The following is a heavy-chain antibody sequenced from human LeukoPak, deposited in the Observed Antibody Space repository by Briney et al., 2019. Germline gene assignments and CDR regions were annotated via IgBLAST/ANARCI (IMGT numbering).Heavy chain of an antibody. CDR1: GYTFTSYG. CDR2: ISAYNGNT. Sequence: ASVKVSCKASGYTFTSYGISWVRQAPGQGLEWMGWISAYNGNTNYAQKLQGRVTMTTDTSTSTAYMELRSLRSDDTAVYYCAREGIMFGHGSSWYGFDYWGQGTLVTVSS. V-gene: IGHV1-18*01. J-gene: IGHJ4*02. CDR3: AREGIMFGHGSSWYGFDY. D-gene: IGHD6-13*01.